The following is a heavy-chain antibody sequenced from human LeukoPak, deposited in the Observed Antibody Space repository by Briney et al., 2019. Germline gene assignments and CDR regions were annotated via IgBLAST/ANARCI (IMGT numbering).Heavy chain of an antibody. CDR3: ARGPEIWFGELLPRYYYYYYGMDV. CDR1: GGAISSSTYY. Sequence: SETLSLTCTVSGGAISSSTYYWGWIRQPPGKGLEWIGSIYYSGTTYYNPSLKSRVTISVDTSKNQFSLNLSSVTAADTAVYYCARGPEIWFGELLPRYYYYYYGMDVWGQGTTVTVSS. J-gene: IGHJ6*02. CDR2: IYYSGTT. D-gene: IGHD3-10*01. V-gene: IGHV4-39*07.